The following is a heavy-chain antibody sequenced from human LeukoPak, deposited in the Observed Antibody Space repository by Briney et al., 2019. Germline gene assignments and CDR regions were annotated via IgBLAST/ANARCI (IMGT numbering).Heavy chain of an antibody. V-gene: IGHV4-4*07. CDR2: IYTSGST. Sequence: SETLSLTCTVSGGSISSYYWSWIRQPAGKGLEWIGRIYTSGSTNYNPSLKSRVTMSVDTSKNQFSLKLSSVTAADTAVYYCARGRVSSGWYSAFDYWGQGTLVTVSS. CDR3: ARGRVSSGWYSAFDY. D-gene: IGHD6-13*01. J-gene: IGHJ4*02. CDR1: GGSISSYY.